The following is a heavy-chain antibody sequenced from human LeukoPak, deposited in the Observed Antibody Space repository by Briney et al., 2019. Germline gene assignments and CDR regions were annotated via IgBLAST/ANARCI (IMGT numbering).Heavy chain of an antibody. CDR1: GGSICSYY. J-gene: IGHJ4*02. CDR3: ARAKGPYYDILTGYPGVPYYFDY. D-gene: IGHD3-9*01. V-gene: IGHV4-59*01. Sequence: PSETLSLTCTVSGGSICSYYWSWIRQPPGKGLEWIGYIYYSGSTNYNPSLKSRVTISVDTSKNQFSLKLSSVTAADTAVYYCARAKGPYYDILTGYPGVPYYFDYWGQGTLVTVSS. CDR2: IYYSGST.